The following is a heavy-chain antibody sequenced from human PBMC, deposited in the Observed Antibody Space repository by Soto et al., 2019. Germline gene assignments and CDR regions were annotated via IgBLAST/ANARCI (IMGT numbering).Heavy chain of an antibody. J-gene: IGHJ4*02. CDR2: IYYSGST. CDR3: ARQGPYSLRD. CDR1: GGSISSYY. Sequence: QVQLQESGPGLVKPSETLSLTCTVSGGSISSYYWSWIRQPAGKGLEWIGYIYYSGSTNYNPSLKSRVTIAVDRSKNQFSLKLSSVTAADTAVYYCARQGPYSLRDWGQGTLVTVSS. V-gene: IGHV4-59*08. D-gene: IGHD1-26*01.